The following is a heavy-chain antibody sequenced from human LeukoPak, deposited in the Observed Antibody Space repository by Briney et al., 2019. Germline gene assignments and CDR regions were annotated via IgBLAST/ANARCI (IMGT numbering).Heavy chain of an antibody. CDR2: INPNSGGT. CDR1: GYTFTGYY. D-gene: IGHD3-3*01. Sequence: ASVKVSCKASGYTFTGYYMHWVRQAPGQGLEWMGWINPNSGGTNYAQKFQGRVTMTRDTSISTVYMELSRLRSDDTAVYYCARDRSATRVYYYYYMDVWGKGTTVTVSS. CDR3: ARDRSATRVYYYYYMDV. V-gene: IGHV1-2*02. J-gene: IGHJ6*03.